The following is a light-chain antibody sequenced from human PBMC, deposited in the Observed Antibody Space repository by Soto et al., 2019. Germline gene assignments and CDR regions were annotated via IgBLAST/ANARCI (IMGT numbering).Light chain of an antibody. CDR2: EVS. J-gene: IGLJ1*01. CDR3: SSYTTSSIPV. V-gene: IGLV2-14*01. Sequence: QSVLTQPASVSGSPGQSITISCTGTSSDGGGYNYVSWYQQHPGKAPKLMIYEVSDRPSGVSNRFSGAKSGNTASLTISGFQAEDEADYYCSSYTTSSIPVFGTGTTVTVL. CDR1: SSDGGGYNY.